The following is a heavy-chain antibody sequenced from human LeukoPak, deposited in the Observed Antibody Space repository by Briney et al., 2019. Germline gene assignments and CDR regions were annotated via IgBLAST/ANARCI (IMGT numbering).Heavy chain of an antibody. CDR3: QYAFDI. CDR1: GFTGFTFSSYA. CDR2: IKSKTDGGTI. Sequence: PGGSLRLSCVASGFTGFTFSSYAMSWVRQAPGKGLEWVGRIKSKTDGGTIDYAAPVKGRFTVSRDDSENTLYLQMNSLKTEDSAVYYCQYAFDIWGQGTMVTVSS. V-gene: IGHV3-15*01. J-gene: IGHJ3*02.